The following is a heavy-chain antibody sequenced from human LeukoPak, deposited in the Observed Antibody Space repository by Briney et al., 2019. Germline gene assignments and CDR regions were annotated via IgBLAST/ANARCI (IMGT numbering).Heavy chain of an antibody. D-gene: IGHD3-22*01. CDR3: ARVPRSVTMIVVATYFDY. V-gene: IGHV1-2*02. CDR1: GYTFTGYY. J-gene: IGHJ4*02. Sequence: ATVKVSCKASGYTFTGYYMHWVRQAPGQGLEWMGWINLNSGGTNYAQKFQDRVTLTRDTSISTAYMEASRLRSDDTAVYYCARVPRSVTMIVVATYFDYWGQGTLVTPST. CDR2: INLNSGGT.